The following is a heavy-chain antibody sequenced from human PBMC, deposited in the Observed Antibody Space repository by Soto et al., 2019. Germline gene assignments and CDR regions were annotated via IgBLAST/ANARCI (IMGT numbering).Heavy chain of an antibody. Sequence: GASVKVSCKASGYTFTSYGISWVRQAPGQGLEWMGWISAYNGATRYAQKFQGRVTMTRDMSITTVYMELNNLSPDDTAVYYCGRGRSGQIVVFYWGQGTPVTVSS. D-gene: IGHD1-26*01. V-gene: IGHV1-18*01. CDR1: GYTFTSYG. CDR2: ISAYNGAT. CDR3: GRGRSGQIVVFY. J-gene: IGHJ4*02.